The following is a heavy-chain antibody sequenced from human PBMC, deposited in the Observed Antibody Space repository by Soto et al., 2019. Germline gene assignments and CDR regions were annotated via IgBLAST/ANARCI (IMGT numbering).Heavy chain of an antibody. V-gene: IGHV4-34*01. CDR3: ASSRARSFGVTHYYMDV. CDR1: GGSFSGYY. CDR2: INHSGST. Sequence: SETLSLTCAVYGGSFSGYYWSWIRQPPGKGLEWIGEINHSGSTNYNPSLKSRVTISVDTSKNQFSLKLSSVTAADTAVYYCASSRARSFGVTHYYMDVWGKGTTVTVSS. J-gene: IGHJ6*03. D-gene: IGHD3-3*01.